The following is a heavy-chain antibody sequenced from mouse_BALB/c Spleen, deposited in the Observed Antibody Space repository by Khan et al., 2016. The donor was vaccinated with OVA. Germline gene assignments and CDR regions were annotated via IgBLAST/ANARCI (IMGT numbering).Heavy chain of an antibody. CDR1: GYTFTNYW. CDR3: ARRGAAQATWDYFDY. CDR2: IYPGGGYT. J-gene: IGHJ2*03. V-gene: IGHV1-63*02. D-gene: IGHD3-2*02. Sequence: VQLQESGAELVRPGTSVKMSCKAAGYTFTNYWIGWVKQRPGHGLEWIGDIYPGGGYTNYNEKFKGKATLTADTSSSTAYMQLSSLTSEDSAVYYWARRGAAQATWDYFDYWGQGTSLTVSS.